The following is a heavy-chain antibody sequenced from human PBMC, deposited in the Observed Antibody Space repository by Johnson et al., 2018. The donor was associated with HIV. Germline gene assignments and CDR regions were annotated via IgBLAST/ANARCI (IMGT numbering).Heavy chain of an antibody. J-gene: IGHJ3*02. CDR3: ARDPYYYDSSGYYYGNDAFDI. CDR1: GFTFSSYA. V-gene: IGHV3-30*04. Sequence: QMLLVESGGGLVQPGGSLRLSCAASGFTFSSYAMHWVRQAPGKGLEWVAVISYDGSTIYYADSVKGRFTISRDNSKNSLYLQMNSLRAEDTAVYYCARDPYYYDSSGYYYGNDAFDIWGQGTMVTVSS. CDR2: ISYDGSTI. D-gene: IGHD3-22*01.